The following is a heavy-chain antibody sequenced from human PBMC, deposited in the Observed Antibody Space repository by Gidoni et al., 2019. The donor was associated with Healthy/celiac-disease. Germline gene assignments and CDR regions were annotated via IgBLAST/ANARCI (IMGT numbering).Heavy chain of an antibody. V-gene: IGHV4-34*01. J-gene: IGHJ1*01. Sequence: QVQLQQWGAGLLKPSETLSLTCAVYGGSFSGYYWSWIRQPPGKGLEWSGEINHSGSTNYNPSLKSRVTMSVDTSKNQFSLKLTSVTAADTAVYFCARTGYGSTWHFQHWGQGTLVTVSS. D-gene: IGHD6-13*01. CDR3: ARTGYGSTWHFQH. CDR1: GGSFSGYY. CDR2: INHSGST.